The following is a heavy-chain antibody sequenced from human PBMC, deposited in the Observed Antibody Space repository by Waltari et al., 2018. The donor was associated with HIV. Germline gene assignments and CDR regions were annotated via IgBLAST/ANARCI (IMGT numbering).Heavy chain of an antibody. V-gene: IGHV1-69*01. CDR1: GGTFSSYA. J-gene: IGHJ5*02. D-gene: IGHD4-17*01. CDR2: IIPIFGTA. Sequence: QVQLVQSGAEVKKPGSSVKVSCKASGGTFSSYAISWVRQAPGQGLEWMGGIIPIFGTANYAQKFQGRVTITADESTSTAYMELSSLRSEDTAVYYCASRGDMTTVTPGGWFDPWGQGTLVTVSS. CDR3: ASRGDMTTVTPGGWFDP.